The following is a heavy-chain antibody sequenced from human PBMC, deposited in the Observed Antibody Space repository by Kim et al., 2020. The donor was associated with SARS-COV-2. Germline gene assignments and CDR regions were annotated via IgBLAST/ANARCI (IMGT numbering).Heavy chain of an antibody. CDR3: AKDAFSYNGIFDPFDI. J-gene: IGHJ3*02. V-gene: IGHV3-23*01. Sequence: DFVKGRFSISRDNARNTRDLQMNSLRAEDTAVYFCAKDAFSYNGIFDPFDIWGQGALVTVSS. D-gene: IGHD1-26*01.